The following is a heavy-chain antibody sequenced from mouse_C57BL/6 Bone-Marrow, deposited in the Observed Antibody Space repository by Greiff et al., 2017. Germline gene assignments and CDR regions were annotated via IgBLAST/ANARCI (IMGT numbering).Heavy chain of an antibody. CDR3: ARYGSYRGAMDY. V-gene: IGHV14-2*01. CDR2: IDPEDGET. CDR1: GFNFKDYY. D-gene: IGHD2-10*02. J-gene: IGHJ4*01. Sequence: VQLQQSGAELVKPGASVKLSCTASGFNFKDYYMHWVKQRTEQGLEWIGRIDPEDGETKYAAKFQGKATITADTSSNTAYLQLSSLTSKDTAVYYCARYGSYRGAMDYWGQGTSVTVSS.